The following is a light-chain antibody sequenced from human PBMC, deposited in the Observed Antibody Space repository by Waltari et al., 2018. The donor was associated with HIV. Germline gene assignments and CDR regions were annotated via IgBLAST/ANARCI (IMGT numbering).Light chain of an antibody. J-gene: IGKJ2*02. CDR2: KVS. CDR3: MEGTQFPRKCT. CDR1: QSLVHSDGNTY. Sequence: DIVLTQSPLSSPVTLGQPASISCKSSQSLVHSDGNTYLCWLQWRPGLPPRLLICKVSERLSGVPDRFSGSGAGTDFTLKISRVEAEDVGVYYCMEGTQFPRKCTFGQGTRLEIK. V-gene: IGKV2-24*01.